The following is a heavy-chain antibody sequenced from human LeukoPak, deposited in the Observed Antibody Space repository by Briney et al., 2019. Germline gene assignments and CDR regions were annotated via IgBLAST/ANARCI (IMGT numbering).Heavy chain of an antibody. V-gene: IGHV4-34*01. CDR2: INHSGST. CDR1: GGSFSGYY. J-gene: IGHJ4*02. Sequence: SETLSLTCAVYGGSFSGYYWSWIRQPPGNGLEWIGEINHSGSTNYNPSLKSRVTISVDTSKNQFSLKLSSVTAADTAVYYCARGRVAVAGRFDYWGQGTLVTVSS. CDR3: ARGRVAVAGRFDY. D-gene: IGHD6-19*01.